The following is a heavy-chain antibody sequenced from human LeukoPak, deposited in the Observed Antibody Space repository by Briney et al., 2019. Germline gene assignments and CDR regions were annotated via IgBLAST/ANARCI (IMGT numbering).Heavy chain of an antibody. V-gene: IGHV1-24*01. Sequence: GASVKVSCKVSGYTLTELAMHWVRQAPGKGLEWRGGFDPEDGETIYAQKFKGRVTMTEDTSTDTAYMELSSLRSEDTAVYYCARDRTDTLQRVAGMVSYFDYYMDVWGKGTTVTVSS. CDR3: ARDRTDTLQRVAGMVSYFDYYMDV. CDR1: GYTLTELA. D-gene: IGHD6-19*01. J-gene: IGHJ6*03. CDR2: FDPEDGET.